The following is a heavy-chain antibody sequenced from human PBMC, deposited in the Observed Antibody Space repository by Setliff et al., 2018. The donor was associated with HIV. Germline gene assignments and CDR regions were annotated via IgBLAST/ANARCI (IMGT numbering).Heavy chain of an antibody. V-gene: IGHV4-38-2*01. CDR2: MYYTGTT. J-gene: IGHJ5*02. CDR1: GYSVSSGYY. CDR3: ARGVGIGGNWFDP. D-gene: IGHD2-15*01. Sequence: SETLSLTCAVSGYSVSSGYYWAWIRQAPGKGLQWIGQMYYTGTTDYNPSLSSRVTISQDKSRNQFSLKLTPVTATDTAIYYCARGVGIGGNWFDPWGQGIMVTVSS.